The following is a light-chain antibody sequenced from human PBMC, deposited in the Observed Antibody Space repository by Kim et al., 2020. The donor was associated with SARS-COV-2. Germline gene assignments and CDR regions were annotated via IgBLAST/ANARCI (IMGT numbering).Light chain of an antibody. V-gene: IGKV3-20*01. J-gene: IGKJ4*01. Sequence: EIVLTQFPVTLSLSPGERATLSCRASQRISSTSVSWYQQKPGQAPRLLLYATSDRATRIPDRFSGSGSGTDFTLTIARLEPEDFAVYYCQHYGDSLFTFGGGTRVEI. CDR3: QHYGDSLFT. CDR2: ATS. CDR1: QRISSTS.